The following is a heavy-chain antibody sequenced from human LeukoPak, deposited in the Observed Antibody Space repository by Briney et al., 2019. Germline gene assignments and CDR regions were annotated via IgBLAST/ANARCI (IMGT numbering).Heavy chain of an antibody. V-gene: IGHV3-30*02. Sequence: PGGSLRLSCAASGFTFSSYGMHWVRQAPGKGLEWVAFIRYDGSNKYYADSVKGRFTISRDNSKNTLYLQMNSLRAEDTAVYYCAKGTYYYDSSGYFPYWGQGTLVTVSS. CDR2: IRYDGSNK. CDR1: GFTFSSYG. CDR3: AKGTYYYDSSGYFPY. J-gene: IGHJ4*02. D-gene: IGHD3-22*01.